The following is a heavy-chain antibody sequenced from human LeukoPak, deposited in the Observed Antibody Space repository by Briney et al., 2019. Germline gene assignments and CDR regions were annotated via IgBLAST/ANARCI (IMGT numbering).Heavy chain of an antibody. CDR2: INPNSGGT. CDR3: ARGIYDSSGYGYYFDY. J-gene: IGHJ4*02. Sequence: ASVKVSCKASGYTFTSYDINWVRQATGQGLEWMGWINPNSGGTNYAQKFQGRVTMTRDTSISTAYLELSRLRSDDTAVYYCARGIYDSSGYGYYFDYWGQGTLVTVSS. V-gene: IGHV1-2*02. D-gene: IGHD3-22*01. CDR1: GYTFTSYD.